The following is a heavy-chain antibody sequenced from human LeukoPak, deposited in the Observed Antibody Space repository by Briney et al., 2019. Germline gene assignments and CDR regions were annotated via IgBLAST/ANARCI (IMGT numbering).Heavy chain of an antibody. CDR3: AKGAYDYIEIAYFDY. D-gene: IGHD5-12*01. CDR1: GVSFNNYA. Sequence: GGTLRLTCVASGVSFNNYAMNWVRQAPGKGLEWVSHIIGSSGTTFYADSGKGGFTIFKDKNKSTLYLQMTSLRAEDTAVYYCAKGAYDYIEIAYFDYWGQGSLVTVSS. V-gene: IGHV3-23*01. CDR2: IIGSSGTT. J-gene: IGHJ4*02.